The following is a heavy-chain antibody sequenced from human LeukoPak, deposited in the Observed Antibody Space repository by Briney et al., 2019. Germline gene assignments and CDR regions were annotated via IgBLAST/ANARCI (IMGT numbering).Heavy chain of an antibody. V-gene: IGHV1-69*04. Sequence: GASVKVSCKASGYTFTSYGISWVRQAPGQGLEWMGRIIPILATTNHAQKFQDRVTLTADKSTSTAYMELSSLRSEDTAVYYCASYYSSSWYTNEYFQHWGQGTLVTVSS. D-gene: IGHD6-13*01. J-gene: IGHJ1*01. CDR1: GYTFTSYG. CDR2: IIPILATT. CDR3: ASYYSSSWYTNEYFQH.